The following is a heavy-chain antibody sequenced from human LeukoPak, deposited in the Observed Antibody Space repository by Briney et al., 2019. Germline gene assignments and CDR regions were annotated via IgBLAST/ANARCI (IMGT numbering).Heavy chain of an antibody. Sequence: SETLSLTCTVSGGLISISTYYWGWIRQPPGKGLEWIGSIYYSGTTHYNPSLKSRVTIAVETSKNQFSLKLISVTAADTAVYNCPRETLYSGWAYCLDYWGQGTLVTVSS. CDR2: IYYSGTT. J-gene: IGHJ4*02. V-gene: IGHV4-39*07. D-gene: IGHD6-25*01. CDR1: GGLISISTYY. CDR3: PRETLYSGWAYCLDY.